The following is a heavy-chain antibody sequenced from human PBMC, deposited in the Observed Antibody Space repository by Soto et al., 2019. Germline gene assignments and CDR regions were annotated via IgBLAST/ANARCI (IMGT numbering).Heavy chain of an antibody. D-gene: IGHD2-15*01. CDR3: ARVGGVAARTFDY. V-gene: IGHV4-34*01. J-gene: IGHJ4*02. Sequence: PSETLSLTCAVYGGSFSGYYWSWIRQPPGKGLEWIGEINHSGSTNYNPSLKSRVTISVDASKNQVSLRLTSVTAADTAVYYCARVGGVAARTFDYWGQGTVVTVSS. CDR1: GGSFSGYY. CDR2: INHSGST.